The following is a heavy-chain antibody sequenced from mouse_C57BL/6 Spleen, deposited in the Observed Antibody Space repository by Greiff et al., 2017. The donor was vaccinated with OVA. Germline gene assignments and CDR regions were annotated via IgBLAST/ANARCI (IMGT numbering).Heavy chain of an antibody. V-gene: IGHV1-55*01. D-gene: IGHD2-13*01. Sequence: QVQLQQPGAELVKPGASVKMSCKASGYTFTSYWITWVKQRPGQGLEWIGDIYPGSGSTNYNEKFKSKATLTVDTASSTAYMQRSSLTSEDAAVYYCAETRTGYFDYWGQGTTLTVSS. CDR2: IYPGSGST. CDR3: AETRTGYFDY. CDR1: GYTFTSYW. J-gene: IGHJ2*01.